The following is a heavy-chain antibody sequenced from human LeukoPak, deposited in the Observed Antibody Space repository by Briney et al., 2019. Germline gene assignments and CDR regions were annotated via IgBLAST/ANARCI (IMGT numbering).Heavy chain of an antibody. Sequence: ASVKVSCKASGYTFTSYGISWVRQAPGQGLEWMGWISAYNGNTNYAQKLQGRVTMTTDTSTSTAYMELRSLRSDDTAVYYCARGIVLYYYDSSDDDYWGQGTLVTVSS. D-gene: IGHD3-22*01. CDR2: ISAYNGNT. V-gene: IGHV1-18*01. J-gene: IGHJ4*02. CDR1: GYTFTSYG. CDR3: ARGIVLYYYDSSDDDY.